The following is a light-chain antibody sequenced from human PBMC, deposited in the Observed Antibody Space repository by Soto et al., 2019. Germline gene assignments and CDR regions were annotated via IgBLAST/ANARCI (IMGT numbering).Light chain of an antibody. CDR2: KAS. CDR1: QSISSW. CDR3: QQYNSYWT. Sequence: DIQMTQSPSTLSASVGDRVTITCRASQSISSWLAWYQQKLGKAPKLLIYKASSLESVFPSRFSGSGSGTEFTLTFSSLQPDDFATYYCQQYNSYWTFGQGTKVDIK. J-gene: IGKJ1*01. V-gene: IGKV1-5*03.